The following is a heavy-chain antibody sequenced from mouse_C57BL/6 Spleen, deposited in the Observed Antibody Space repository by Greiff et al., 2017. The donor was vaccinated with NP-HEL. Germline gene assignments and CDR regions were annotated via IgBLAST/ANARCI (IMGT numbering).Heavy chain of an antibody. V-gene: IGHV5-4*01. Sequence: EVHLVESGGGLVKPGGSLKLSCAASGFTFSSYAMSWVRQTPEKRLEWVATISDGGSYTYYPDNVKGRFTISRDNAKNNLYLQMSHLKSEDTAMYYCARGEYYGSSYGYFDVWGTGTTVTVSS. J-gene: IGHJ1*03. CDR1: GFTFSSYA. D-gene: IGHD1-1*01. CDR3: ARGEYYGSSYGYFDV. CDR2: ISDGGSYT.